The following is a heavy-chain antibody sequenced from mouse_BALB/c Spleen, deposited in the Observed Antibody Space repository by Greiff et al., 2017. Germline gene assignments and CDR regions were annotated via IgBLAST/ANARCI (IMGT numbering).Heavy chain of an antibody. CDR2: ISSGGST. D-gene: IGHD1-1*01. V-gene: IGHV5-6-5*01. Sequence: EVKVEESGGGLVKPGGSLKLSCAASGFTFSSYAMSWVRQTPEKRLEWVASISSGGSTYYPDSVKGRFTISRDNARNILYLQMSSLRSEDTAMYYCARGRYYYGSSYWYFDVWGAGTTVTVSS. J-gene: IGHJ1*01. CDR3: ARGRYYYGSSYWYFDV. CDR1: GFTFSSYA.